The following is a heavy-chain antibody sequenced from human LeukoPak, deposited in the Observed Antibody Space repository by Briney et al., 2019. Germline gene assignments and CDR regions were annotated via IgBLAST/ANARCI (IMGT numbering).Heavy chain of an antibody. J-gene: IGHJ4*02. V-gene: IGHV4-59*12. D-gene: IGHD5-18*01. CDR3: ERGLLPVNTAMVGI. CDR1: GGSISSYY. Sequence: PSETLSLTCTVSGGSISSYYWSWIRQPPGKGLEWIGYIYYSGSTNYNPSLKSRVTISVDTSKNQFSLKLSSVTAADTAVYYCERGLLPVNTAMVGIWGQGTLVTVSS. CDR2: IYYSGST.